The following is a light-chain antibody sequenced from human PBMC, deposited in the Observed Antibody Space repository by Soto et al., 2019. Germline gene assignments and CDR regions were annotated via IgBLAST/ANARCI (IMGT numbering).Light chain of an antibody. CDR2: DTS. J-gene: IGKJ3*01. V-gene: IGKV3-20*01. Sequence: EIVLMQSPGTLSLSPGEGATLSCRASQSVNNNYLAWYQQRPGQAPTVLIFDTSRRATGVPDRFSGSGYGTDFTLRISRVEPDDFAVYYCQQYGSSQSTFGPGTKVNIQ. CDR1: QSVNNNY. CDR3: QQYGSSQST.